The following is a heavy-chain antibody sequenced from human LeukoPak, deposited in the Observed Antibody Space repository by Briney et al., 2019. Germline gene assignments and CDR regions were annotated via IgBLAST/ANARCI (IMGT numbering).Heavy chain of an antibody. V-gene: IGHV3-33*01. J-gene: IGHJ4*02. CDR1: GFIFSSYC. CDR3: ARAKIYDFWSGQQFDY. Sequence: GGSLRLARVAAGFIFSSYCMHWVRQAPGKGREWVAVIWYDVTNKYYGDSVTGRFNISRDNSKITLYLQINRLRVEDRAAYSCARAKIYDFWSGQQFDYWGQGTLVTVSS. CDR2: IWYDVTNK. D-gene: IGHD3-3*01.